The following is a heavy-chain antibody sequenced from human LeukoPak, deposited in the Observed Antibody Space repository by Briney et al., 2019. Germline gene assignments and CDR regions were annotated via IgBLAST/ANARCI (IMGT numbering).Heavy chain of an antibody. J-gene: IGHJ4*02. CDR3: ARSGSVPTRWFDY. Sequence: SETLSLTCTVSGGSISSGSYYWSWIRQPAGKGLEWIGRIYTSGSTNSNPSLKSRLIISVDMSKNQFSLKLSSVTAAETAVYYCARSGSVPTRWFDYWGQGTLVTVSS. CDR1: GGSISSGSYY. CDR2: IYTSGST. V-gene: IGHV4-61*02. D-gene: IGHD3-10*01.